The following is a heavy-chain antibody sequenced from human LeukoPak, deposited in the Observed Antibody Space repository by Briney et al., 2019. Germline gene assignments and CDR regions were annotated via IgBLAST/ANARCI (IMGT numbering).Heavy chain of an antibody. CDR3: ARRATYCSSTSCYHYFDY. CDR2: IYYSGST. CDR1: GGSISSYY. D-gene: IGHD2-2*01. J-gene: IGHJ4*02. Sequence: PSETLSLTCTVSGGSISSYYWSWIRQPPGKGLEWIGYIYYSGSTNYNPSLKSRVTISVDTSKNQFSLKLSSVTAADTAVYYCARRATYCSSTSCYHYFDYWGQGTLVTVSS. V-gene: IGHV4-59*08.